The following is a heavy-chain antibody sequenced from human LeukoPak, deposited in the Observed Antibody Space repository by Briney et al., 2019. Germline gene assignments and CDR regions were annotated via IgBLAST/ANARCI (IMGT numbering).Heavy chain of an antibody. CDR1: GFTFSSYA. CDR2: ISGSGGST. D-gene: IGHD3-10*01. CDR3: AKESSGSYYSGDY. Sequence: GGSLRLSCAASGFTFSSYAMTWVRQAPGKGLEWVSTISGSGGSTYYADSVKGRFTISRDNSKNTLYLQMNSLRAEDTAVYYCAKESSGSYYSGDYWGQGTLVTASS. V-gene: IGHV3-23*01. J-gene: IGHJ4*02.